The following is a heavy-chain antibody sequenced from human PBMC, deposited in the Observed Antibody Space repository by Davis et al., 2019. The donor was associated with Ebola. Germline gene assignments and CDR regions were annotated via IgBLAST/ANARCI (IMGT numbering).Heavy chain of an antibody. CDR2: INHSGST. V-gene: IGHV4-34*01. CDR1: GGSFSGYY. J-gene: IGHJ4*02. Sequence: GSLRLSCAVYGGSFSGYYWSWIRQPPGKGLEWIGEINHSGSTNYNPSLKSRVTISVDTSKNQFSLKLSSVTAADTAVYYCAVIAAAGTDFDYWGQGTLVTVSS. D-gene: IGHD6-13*01. CDR3: AVIAAAGTDFDY.